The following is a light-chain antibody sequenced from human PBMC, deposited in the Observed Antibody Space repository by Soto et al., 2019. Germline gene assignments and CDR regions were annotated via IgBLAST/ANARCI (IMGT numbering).Light chain of an antibody. CDR3: QQRSNWPLT. CDR2: DAS. Sequence: EIVLTQPPATLSLSPGERATLSCRASQSVSSLLAWYQQKPGQAPRLLIYDASSRATGIPTRFSGSGSGTDFTLPISSLEPEDFAVYYCQQRSNWPLTFGGGTKVEIK. J-gene: IGKJ4*01. V-gene: IGKV3-11*01. CDR1: QSVSSL.